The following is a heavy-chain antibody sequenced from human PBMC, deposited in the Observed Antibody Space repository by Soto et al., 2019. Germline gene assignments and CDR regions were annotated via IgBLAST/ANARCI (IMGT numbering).Heavy chain of an antibody. Sequence: SETLSLTCAVSGYSISSGYYWGWIRQPPGKGLEWIGSIYHSGSTYYNPSLKSRVTISVDTSKNQFSLKLSSVTAADTAVYYCARQYDSSGYYYLDYWGQGTLVTVSS. J-gene: IGHJ4*02. V-gene: IGHV4-38-2*01. CDR2: IYHSGST. CDR3: ARQYDSSGYYYLDY. D-gene: IGHD3-22*01. CDR1: GYSISSGYY.